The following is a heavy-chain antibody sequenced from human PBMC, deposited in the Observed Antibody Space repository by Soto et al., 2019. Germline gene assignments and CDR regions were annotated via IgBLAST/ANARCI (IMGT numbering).Heavy chain of an antibody. CDR3: TRGPRFLEWSYYFDY. CDR2: TRNKANSYTT. Sequence: GGSLRLSCAASGFTFSDHYMDWVRQAPGKGLEWVGRTRNKANSYTTEYAASVKGRFTISRDDSKNSLYLQMNSLKTEDTAVYYCTRGPRFLEWSYYFDYWGQGTLVTVSS. CDR1: GFTFSDHY. D-gene: IGHD3-3*01. V-gene: IGHV3-72*01. J-gene: IGHJ4*02.